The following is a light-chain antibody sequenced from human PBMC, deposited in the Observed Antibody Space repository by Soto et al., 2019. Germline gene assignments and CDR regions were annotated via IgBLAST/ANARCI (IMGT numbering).Light chain of an antibody. CDR2: EVS. J-gene: IGLJ1*01. Sequence: QCVLTQPASASGSPGRSVTISCTGTSSDVGGYNYVSWYQQHPGKAPKLMIYEVSKRPSGVPDRFSGSKSGNTASLTVSGLQAEDEADYYCSSYAGSNLGVFGTGTKVTVL. CDR3: SSYAGSNLGV. V-gene: IGLV2-8*01. CDR1: SSDVGGYNY.